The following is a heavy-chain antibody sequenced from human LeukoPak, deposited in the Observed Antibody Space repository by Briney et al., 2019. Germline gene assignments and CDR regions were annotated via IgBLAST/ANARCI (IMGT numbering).Heavy chain of an antibody. V-gene: IGHV4-34*01. Sequence: SETLSLTCAVYGGSFSGYYWSWIRQPPGKGLEWIGETNHSGSTNYNPSLKSRVTISVDTSKNQFSLKLSSVTAADTAVYYCASSGSTSFFGAYWGQGTLVTVSS. CDR2: TNHSGST. CDR3: ASSGSTSFFGAY. D-gene: IGHD2-2*01. J-gene: IGHJ4*02. CDR1: GGSFSGYY.